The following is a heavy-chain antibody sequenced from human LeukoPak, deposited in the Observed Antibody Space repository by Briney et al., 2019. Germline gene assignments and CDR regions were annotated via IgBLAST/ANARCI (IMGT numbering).Heavy chain of an antibody. J-gene: IGHJ5*02. CDR1: GFTFTSFC. D-gene: IGHD6-13*01. CDR2: INRDGTKT. V-gene: IGHV3-7*01. CDR3: ATAPAAADSS. Sequence: GGSLRLSCAASGFTFTSFCMTWVRQSPGKGLEWVANINRDGTKTTYVDSVKGRFTISRDNAKNSLFPHMSSLRAEDTAVYYCATAPAAADSSWGQGTLVAASS.